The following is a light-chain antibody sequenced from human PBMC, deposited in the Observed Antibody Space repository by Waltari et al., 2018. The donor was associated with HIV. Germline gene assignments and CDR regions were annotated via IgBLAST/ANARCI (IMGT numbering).Light chain of an antibody. CDR2: EVI. CDR1: SSDVGGYDS. CDR3: CSYAGTYTYVL. J-gene: IGLJ3*02. V-gene: IGLV2-11*01. Sequence: QSALTQPRSVSGSPGQSVTISCTGTSSDVGGYDSVSWSLQHPGKVPKLIIYEVITQPSGCPDRLSVSESGNTSSLTISGLQTEDEADYFCCSYAGTYTYVLFGGGTKLTVL.